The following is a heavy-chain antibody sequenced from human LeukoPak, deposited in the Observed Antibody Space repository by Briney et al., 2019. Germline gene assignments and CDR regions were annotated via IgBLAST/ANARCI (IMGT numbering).Heavy chain of an antibody. CDR1: GYTFTGYY. Sequence: ASVKVSCKASGYTFTGYYMHWVRQAPGQGLEWMGWINPNSGGTNYAQKFQGRVTMTRDTSISTAYMELSRLRSDDTAVYYCARSSTVAGTIDYWGQGTLVTVSS. V-gene: IGHV1-2*02. CDR2: INPNSGGT. D-gene: IGHD6-19*01. CDR3: ARSSTVAGTIDY. J-gene: IGHJ4*02.